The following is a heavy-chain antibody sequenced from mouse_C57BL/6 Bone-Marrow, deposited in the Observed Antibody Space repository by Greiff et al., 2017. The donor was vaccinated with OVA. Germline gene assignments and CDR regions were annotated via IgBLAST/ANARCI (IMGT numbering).Heavy chain of an antibody. CDR3: ARLAPYYSNPYYAMDY. V-gene: IGHV1-55*01. Sequence: QVQLQQSGAELVKPGASVKMSCKASGYTFTSYWITWVKQRPGQGLEWIGDIYPGSGSTNYNEKFKSKATLTVDKSSSTAYMQLSSLTSEDSAVYYCARLAPYYSNPYYAMDYWGQGTSVTVSS. CDR2: IYPGSGST. CDR1: GYTFTSYW. J-gene: IGHJ4*01. D-gene: IGHD2-5*01.